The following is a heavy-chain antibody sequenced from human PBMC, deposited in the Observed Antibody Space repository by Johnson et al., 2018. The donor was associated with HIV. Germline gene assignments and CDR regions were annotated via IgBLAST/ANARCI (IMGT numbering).Heavy chain of an antibody. CDR3: EKDSPREFRLLSKAFDI. CDR2: IRYDGSNK. CDR1: GFTFSSYG. Sequence: QVQLVESGGGVVQPGGSLRLSCAASGFTFSSYGMHWVRQAPGKGLEWVAFIRYDGSNKYYADSVKGRFTISRDNSKNTLYLPMNSLRAEDTAVYYCEKDSPREFRLLSKAFDIWGQGTMVTVSS. V-gene: IGHV3-30*02. D-gene: IGHD3-22*01. J-gene: IGHJ3*02.